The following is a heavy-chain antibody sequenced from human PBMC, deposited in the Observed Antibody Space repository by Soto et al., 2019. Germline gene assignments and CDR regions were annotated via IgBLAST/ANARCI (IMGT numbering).Heavy chain of an antibody. CDR3: AKATYDYIWGSYRPKDAFDI. Sequence: GGSLRLSCAASGFTFSSYAMSWVRQAPGKGLEWVSAISGSGGSTYYADSVKGRFTISRDNSKNTLYLQMNSLRAEDTAVYYCAKATYDYIWGSYRPKDAFDIWGQGTMVTVSS. D-gene: IGHD3-16*02. CDR2: ISGSGGST. V-gene: IGHV3-23*01. J-gene: IGHJ3*02. CDR1: GFTFSSYA.